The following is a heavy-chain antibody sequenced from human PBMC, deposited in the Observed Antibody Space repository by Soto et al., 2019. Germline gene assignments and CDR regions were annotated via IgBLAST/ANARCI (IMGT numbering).Heavy chain of an antibody. V-gene: IGHV3-9*01. D-gene: IGHD3-22*01. Sequence: GGSLRLSCAASGFRFNDYAMHWVRQAPWKGLEWVAGITWNSDKIDYADSMKGRFTISRDNAKNSLYLQMNSLRPEDTALYYCVKDDKLYFYGSGYSSLDNWGQGTQVTVYS. CDR2: ITWNSDKI. CDR3: VKDDKLYFYGSGYSSLDN. CDR1: GFRFNDYA. J-gene: IGHJ4*02.